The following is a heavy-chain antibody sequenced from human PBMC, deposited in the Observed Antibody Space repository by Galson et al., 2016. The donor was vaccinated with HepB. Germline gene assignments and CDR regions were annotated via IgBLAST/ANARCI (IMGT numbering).Heavy chain of an antibody. Sequence: QSGAEVKKPGESLRISCQGSDYIFSAYWIGWVRQMPGKGLEWMGSIWPDDSETKYSPSFQGQVTISADKSTSAAYLQWSSLKASDTAMYYCARQPVGDDILAGPFDDWGLGTLVTVSS. CDR3: ARQPVGDDILAGPFDD. V-gene: IGHV5-51*01. J-gene: IGHJ4*02. D-gene: IGHD3-9*01. CDR1: DYIFSAYW. CDR2: IWPDDSET.